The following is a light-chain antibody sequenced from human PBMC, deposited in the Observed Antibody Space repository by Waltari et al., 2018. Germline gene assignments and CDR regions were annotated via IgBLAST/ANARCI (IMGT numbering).Light chain of an antibody. CDR1: QTVFYSSTNKNY. V-gene: IGKV4-1*01. J-gene: IGKJ2*01. CDR2: WAS. CDR3: QQYYSTPPT. Sequence: DIVMTQSPDSLAVSLGEGATVNCKSSQTVFYSSTNKNYLAWYQQKPGQPPKLLLYWASTRESGVPDRFSGSGSETDFTFTISSLQAEDVAVYYCQQYYSTPPTFGQGTKLEI.